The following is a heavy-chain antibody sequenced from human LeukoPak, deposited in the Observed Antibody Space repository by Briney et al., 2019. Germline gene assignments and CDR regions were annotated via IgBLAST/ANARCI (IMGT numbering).Heavy chain of an antibody. CDR3: ARKIFGVVIPELVFDY. CDR1: GYTFTSYG. D-gene: IGHD3-3*01. J-gene: IGHJ4*02. V-gene: IGHV1-2*02. Sequence: EASVKVSCKASGYTFTSYGISWVRQAPGQGLEWMGWVNPNSGGTNYAQKFQGRVTMTRDTSISTAYMELSRLRSDDTAVYYCARKIFGVVIPELVFDYWGQGTLVTVSS. CDR2: VNPNSGGT.